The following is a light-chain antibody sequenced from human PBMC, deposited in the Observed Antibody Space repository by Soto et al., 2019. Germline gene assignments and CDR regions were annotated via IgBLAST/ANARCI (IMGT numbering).Light chain of an antibody. Sequence: SPSTLSLYTGDRAALSCKASQSVHNYLAWYQQKPGQAPRLLIYGASTRAAGIPARFSGSGSGTDFTLTITSLEPEDFAVYYCQQRSNWPPITFGQRTRLAIK. CDR2: GAS. CDR1: QSVHNY. J-gene: IGKJ5*01. CDR3: QQRSNWPPIT. V-gene: IGKV3-11*01.